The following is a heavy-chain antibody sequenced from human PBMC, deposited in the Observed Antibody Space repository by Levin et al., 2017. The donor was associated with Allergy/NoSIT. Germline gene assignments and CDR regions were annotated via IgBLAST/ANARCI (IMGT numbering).Heavy chain of an antibody. V-gene: IGHV3-23*01. J-gene: IGHJ4*02. CDR3: AKAYYNWNNGEVFDY. D-gene: IGHD1/OR15-1a*01. Sequence: PGGSLRLSCAASGFTFSIYAMSWVRKPPGKGLEWVSTIGGSGGSGDSTYYADSVKGRFAITRDNSKNTLYLTLYSLRAEDTAIYYCAKAYYNWNNGEVFDYWGQGTLVTVSS. CDR2: IGGSGGSGDST. CDR1: GFTFSIYA.